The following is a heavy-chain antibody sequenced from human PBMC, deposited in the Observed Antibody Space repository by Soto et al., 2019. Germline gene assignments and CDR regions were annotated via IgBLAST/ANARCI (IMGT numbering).Heavy chain of an antibody. CDR3: AGGWFDFWSGYYPHDAFGI. J-gene: IGHJ3*02. CDR1: GFTFSSYS. Sequence: GGSLRLSCAASGFTFSSYSMNWVRQAPGKGLEWVSYISSSSSTIYYADSVKGRFTISRDNAKNSLYLQMNSLRAEDTAVYYCAGGWFDFWSGYYPHDAFGIWGQGTMVTVSS. CDR2: ISSSSSTI. D-gene: IGHD3-3*01. V-gene: IGHV3-48*04.